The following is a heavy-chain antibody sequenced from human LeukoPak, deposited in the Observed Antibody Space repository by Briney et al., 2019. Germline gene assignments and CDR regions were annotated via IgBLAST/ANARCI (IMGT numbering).Heavy chain of an antibody. V-gene: IGHV3-7*01. CDR3: ATGLIAFDAFDI. Sequence: GGSLRLSCAASGFTFSSYWMSWVRQAPGKGLEWVANIKQDGSEKYYVDSVKGRFTISRDNAKKSLYLQMNSLRAEDTAVYYCATGLIAFDAFDIWGQGTMVTVSS. J-gene: IGHJ3*02. CDR1: GFTFSSYW. CDR2: IKQDGSEK.